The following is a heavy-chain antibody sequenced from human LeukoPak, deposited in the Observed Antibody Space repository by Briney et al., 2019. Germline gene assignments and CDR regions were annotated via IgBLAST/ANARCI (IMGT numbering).Heavy chain of an antibody. CDR3: ARDLDLGMPGGFDY. CDR2: ISSISHYI. D-gene: IGHD3-16*01. V-gene: IGHV3-21*01. J-gene: IGHJ4*02. Sequence: PGGSLRLSCAASEFTFGRYSMNWVRQAPGKGLEWVSTISSISHYIYYADSVRGRFTISRDNAKNSMFLQMSSLRAEDTGVYYCARDLDLGMPGGFDYWGQGALVTVSS. CDR1: EFTFGRYS.